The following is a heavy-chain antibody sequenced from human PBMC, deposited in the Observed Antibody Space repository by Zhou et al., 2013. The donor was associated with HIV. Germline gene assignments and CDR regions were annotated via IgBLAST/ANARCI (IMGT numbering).Heavy chain of an antibody. CDR2: INAGYGYT. V-gene: IGHV1-3*01. CDR1: GGTISSYA. CDR3: ARHRRYGDNSYAFDI. Sequence: QVHLVQSGAEVRKPGSSVKVSCKASGGTISSYAFSWVRQAPGQRLEWMGWINAGYGYTKYSQKFQGRVSITRDTSATTAYMELSSLRSEDTGVYYCARHRRYGDNSYAFDIWGQGTMVTVSS. J-gene: IGHJ3*02. D-gene: IGHD2-21*01.